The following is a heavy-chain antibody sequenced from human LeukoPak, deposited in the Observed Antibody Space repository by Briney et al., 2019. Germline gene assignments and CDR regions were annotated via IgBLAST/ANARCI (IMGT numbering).Heavy chain of an antibody. V-gene: IGHV3-30-3*01. CDR1: GFAFSHYA. J-gene: IGHJ4*02. CDR3: ARGAPPDY. Sequence: GGSLRLSCAASGFAFSHYAMYWVRQAPGKGLEWVAVTSCDGNKKFYADSVKGRFTISRDDSENKLYLQLNSLTVEDTAVYYCARGAPPDYWGQGALVTVSS. CDR2: TSCDGNKK.